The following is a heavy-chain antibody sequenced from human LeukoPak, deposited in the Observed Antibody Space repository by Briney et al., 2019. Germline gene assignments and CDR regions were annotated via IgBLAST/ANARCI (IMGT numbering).Heavy chain of an antibody. CDR3: AKAMLRGVPSFDY. CDR1: GFTVSSNY. Sequence: GGSLRLSCAASGFTVSSNYMSWVRQAPGKGLEWVSAITGSASSTYYADSVKGRFTISRDNSKNTVYLQMNSLRAEDTAVYYCAKAMLRGVPSFDYWGQGTLVTVSS. V-gene: IGHV3-23*01. D-gene: IGHD3-10*01. J-gene: IGHJ4*02. CDR2: ITGSASST.